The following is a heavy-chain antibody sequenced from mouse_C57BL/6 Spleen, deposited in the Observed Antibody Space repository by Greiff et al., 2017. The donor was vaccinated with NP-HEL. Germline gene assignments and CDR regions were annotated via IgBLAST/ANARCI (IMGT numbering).Heavy chain of an antibody. CDR3: ARSGPDGYYWFAY. CDR2: IYPGDGDT. V-gene: IGHV1-80*01. CDR1: GYAFSSYW. D-gene: IGHD2-3*01. Sequence: QVQLQQSGAELVKPGASVKISCKASGYAFSSYWMNWVKQRPGKGLEWIGQIYPGDGDTNYNGKFKGKATLTADKSSSTAYMQLSSLTSEDSAVYFCARSGPDGYYWFAYWGQGTLVTVSA. J-gene: IGHJ3*01.